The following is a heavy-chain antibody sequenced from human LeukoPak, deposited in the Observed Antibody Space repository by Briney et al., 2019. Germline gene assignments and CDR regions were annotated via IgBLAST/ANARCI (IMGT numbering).Heavy chain of an antibody. CDR2: IKQDESEK. Sequence: GGSLRLSCAASGFTFTNAWMSWVRQAPGKGLEWVANIKQDESEKYYVDSVKGRFTISGDNAKNSLYLQMNSLRAEDTAVYYCARDKIEGPTKLDYWGQGILVTVSS. CDR1: GFTFTNAW. V-gene: IGHV3-7*01. D-gene: IGHD1-1*01. J-gene: IGHJ4*02. CDR3: ARDKIEGPTKLDY.